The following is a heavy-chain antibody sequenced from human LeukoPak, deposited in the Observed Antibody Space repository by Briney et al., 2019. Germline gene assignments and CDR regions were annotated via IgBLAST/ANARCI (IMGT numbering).Heavy chain of an antibody. V-gene: IGHV3-30*09. CDR1: GFTFSRYD. J-gene: IGHJ4*02. CDR3: ARANTPFADF. D-gene: IGHD2-2*02. Sequence: GSLRLSCAASGFTFSRYDMHWVRQAPGKGLEWVAVISYDGSNKYYADSVKGRFAISRDNSKNTVYLQMNSLRVEDTAVYYCARANTPFADFWGQGTLVTVSS. CDR2: ISYDGSNK.